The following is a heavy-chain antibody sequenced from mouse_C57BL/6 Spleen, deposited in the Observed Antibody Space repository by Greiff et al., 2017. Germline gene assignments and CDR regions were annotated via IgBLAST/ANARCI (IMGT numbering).Heavy chain of an antibody. CDR3: ARPAVVREDWYFDV. D-gene: IGHD1-1*01. J-gene: IGHJ1*03. V-gene: IGHV5-9*01. CDR2: ISGGGGNT. CDR1: GFTFSSYT. Sequence: DVHLVESGGGLVKPGGSLKLSCAASGFTFSSYTMSWVRQTPEKRLEWVATISGGGGNTYYPDSVKGRFTISRDNAKNTLYLQMSSLRSEDTALYYCARPAVVREDWYFDVWGTGTTVTVSS.